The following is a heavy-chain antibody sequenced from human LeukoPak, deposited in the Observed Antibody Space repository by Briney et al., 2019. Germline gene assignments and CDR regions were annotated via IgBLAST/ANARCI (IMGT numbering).Heavy chain of an antibody. CDR1: GGSFSGYY. CDR3: ARQGYSSGFYYFDY. D-gene: IGHD6-19*01. CDR2: IYYSGTT. V-gene: IGHV4-59*01. J-gene: IGHJ4*02. Sequence: ASETLSLTCAVYGGSFSGYYWSWIRQPPGKGLEWIGYIYYSGTTNYNPSLKSRVTISLDASQNQFSLKLSSVTAADTAVYYCARQGYSSGFYYFDYWGQGTLVTVSS.